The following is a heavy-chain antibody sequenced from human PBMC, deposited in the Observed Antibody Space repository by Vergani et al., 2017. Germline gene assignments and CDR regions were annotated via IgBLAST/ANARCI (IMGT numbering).Heavy chain of an antibody. D-gene: IGHD3-10*01. CDR3: ARGLGLYGSGSYRYYFDY. CDR1: GGSFSGYY. CDR2: INHSGST. J-gene: IGHJ4*02. V-gene: IGHV4-34*01. Sequence: QVQLQQWGAGLLKPSETLSLTCAVYGGSFSGYYWSWIRQPPGKGLEWIGEINHSGSTNYNPSLKSRVTISVDTSKNQFSLKRSSVTAADTAVYYCARGLGLYGSGSYRYYFDYWGQGTLVTVSS.